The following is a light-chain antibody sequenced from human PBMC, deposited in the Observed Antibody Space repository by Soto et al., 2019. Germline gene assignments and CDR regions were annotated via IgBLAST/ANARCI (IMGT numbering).Light chain of an antibody. CDR1: QSVSNK. J-gene: IGKJ4*01. CDR3: QQYNNWPLT. V-gene: IGKV3-15*01. CDR2: AAS. Sequence: EIVMTQSPATLSVSPGERATLSCRASQSVSNKLAWYQQKPGQTPTLLMFAASTRATGIPARFGGSGSETEFTLNISSLQSEDFGVYYCQQYNNWPLTFGGGTKVEIK.